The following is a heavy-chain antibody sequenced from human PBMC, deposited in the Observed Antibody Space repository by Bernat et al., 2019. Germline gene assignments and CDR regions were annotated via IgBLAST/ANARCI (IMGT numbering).Heavy chain of an antibody. CDR2: ISGSGGST. CDR1: GFTFSSYA. D-gene: IGHD2-2*01. V-gene: IGHV3-23*01. CDR3: AKSTASYCSSTSCYGGAFDY. Sequence: EVQLLESGGGLVQPGGSLRLSCAASGFTFSSYAMSWVRQAPGKGLEWVLAISGSGGSTYYADSVKGRFTISRDNSTNTLYLQMNSLRAEDTAVYYCAKSTASYCSSTSCYGGAFDYWGQGTLVTVSS. J-gene: IGHJ4*02.